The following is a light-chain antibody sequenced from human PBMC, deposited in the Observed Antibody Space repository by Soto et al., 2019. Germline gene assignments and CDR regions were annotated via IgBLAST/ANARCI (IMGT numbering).Light chain of an antibody. J-gene: IGKJ2*01. CDR2: GAY. CDR1: QRVSSN. Sequence: EIVMTQSPATLSVSPGERATLSCRARQRVSSNFAWYQQKPGQAPRLLIYGAYTRATGIPARFSGSGSGTEFTLTISSLQSEDFAVYYCQQYNNWPYTFGQGTKLEIK. V-gene: IGKV3-15*01. CDR3: QQYNNWPYT.